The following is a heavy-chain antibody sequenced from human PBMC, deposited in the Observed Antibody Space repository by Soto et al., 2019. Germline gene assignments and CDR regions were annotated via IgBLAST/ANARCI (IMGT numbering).Heavy chain of an antibody. V-gene: IGHV4-30-4*01. CDR1: GGSISSGDYY. D-gene: IGHD5-18*01. CDR2: IYYSGTT. Sequence: SETLSLTCSVSGGSISSGDYYWSWIRQPPGKGLEWIGYIYYSGTTYYNPSLKSRVTISVDTSKNQFSLKVSSVTAADTAVYYCARALIQLWPHYFYGMDVWGQGTTVTVSS. J-gene: IGHJ6*02. CDR3: ARALIQLWPHYFYGMDV.